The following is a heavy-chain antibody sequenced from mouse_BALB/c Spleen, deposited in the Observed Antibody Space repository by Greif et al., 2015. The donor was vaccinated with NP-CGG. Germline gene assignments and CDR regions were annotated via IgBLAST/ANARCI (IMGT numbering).Heavy chain of an antibody. D-gene: IGHD2-1*01. Sequence: EVKLVESGAELVKPGASVKLSCTASGFNIKDTYMHWVKQRPEQGLEWIGRIDPANGNTKYDPKFQGKATITADTSSNTAYLQLSSLTSEDTAVYYCARVWGNYGYAMDYWGQGTSVTVSS. J-gene: IGHJ4*01. V-gene: IGHV14-3*02. CDR2: IDPANGNT. CDR3: ARVWGNYGYAMDY. CDR1: GFNIKDTY.